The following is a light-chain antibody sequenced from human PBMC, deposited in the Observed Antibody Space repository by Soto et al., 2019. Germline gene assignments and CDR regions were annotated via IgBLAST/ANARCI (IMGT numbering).Light chain of an antibody. Sequence: QSVLTQPPSVSAAPGQKVTISCSGSGSNIGRNSVSWYQHLPGTAPKLLIYDNSQRPSGIPDRFSGSKSGPSATLGITGLQTGDEADYYCGTWDNSLSAYVFGVGTKVTVL. CDR1: GSNIGRNS. J-gene: IGLJ1*01. CDR3: GTWDNSLSAYV. V-gene: IGLV1-51*01. CDR2: DNS.